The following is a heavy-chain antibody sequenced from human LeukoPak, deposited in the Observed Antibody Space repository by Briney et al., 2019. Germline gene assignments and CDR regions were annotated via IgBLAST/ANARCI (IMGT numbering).Heavy chain of an antibody. CDR1: GYTFTSYG. V-gene: IGHV1-18*01. J-gene: IGHJ4*02. D-gene: IGHD2-2*01. CDR2: ISAYNGNT. Sequence: ASVKVSCKASGYTFTSYGISWVRQAPGQGLEWMGWISAYNGNTNYAQKLQGRVTMTTDTSTGTAYMELRSLRSDDTAVYYCAKVPAVGYQLQASFDSWGQGTPVTVSS. CDR3: AKVPAVGYQLQASFDS.